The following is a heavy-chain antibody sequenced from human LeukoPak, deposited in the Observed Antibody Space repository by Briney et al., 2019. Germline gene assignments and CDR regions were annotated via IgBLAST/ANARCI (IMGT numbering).Heavy chain of an antibody. Sequence: SETLSLTCTVSGGSISSYYWSWIRQPPGKGLEWIGYIYYSGSTNYNPSLKSRVTISVDTSKNQFSLKLSSVTAADTAVYYCARSLDYGGTTYYFDYWGQGTLVTVSS. CDR1: GGSISSYY. CDR3: ARSLDYGGTTYYFDY. CDR2: IYYSGST. D-gene: IGHD4-23*01. V-gene: IGHV4-59*01. J-gene: IGHJ4*02.